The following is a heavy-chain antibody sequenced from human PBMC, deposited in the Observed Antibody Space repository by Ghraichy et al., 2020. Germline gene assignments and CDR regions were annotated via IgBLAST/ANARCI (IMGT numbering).Heavy chain of an antibody. CDR2: ISGSGGST. Sequence: GGSLRLSCAASGFTFSSYAMSWVRQAPGKGLEWVSAISGSGGSTYYADSVKGRFTISRDNSKNTLYLQMNSLRAEDTAVYYCASGYCSSTSCYKGFYWGQGTLVTVSS. D-gene: IGHD2-2*02. J-gene: IGHJ4*02. CDR1: GFTFSSYA. CDR3: ASGYCSSTSCYKGFY. V-gene: IGHV3-23*01.